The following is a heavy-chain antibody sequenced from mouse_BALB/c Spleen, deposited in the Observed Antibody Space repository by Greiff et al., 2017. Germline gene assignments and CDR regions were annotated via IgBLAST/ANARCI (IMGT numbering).Heavy chain of an antibody. CDR3: ASATMITTEAMDY. Sequence: DVQLVESGGDLVKPGGSLKLSCAASGFTFSSYGMSWVRQTPDKRLEWVATISSGGSYTYYPDIVKGRFTISRDNAKNTLYLQMSSLKSEDTAMYYCASATMITTEAMDYWGQGTSVTVSS. V-gene: IGHV5-6*01. CDR1: GFTFSSYG. J-gene: IGHJ4*01. D-gene: IGHD2-4*01. CDR2: ISSGGSYT.